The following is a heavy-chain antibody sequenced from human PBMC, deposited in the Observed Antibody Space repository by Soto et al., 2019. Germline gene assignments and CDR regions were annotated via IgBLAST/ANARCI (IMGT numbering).Heavy chain of an antibody. D-gene: IGHD3-22*01. V-gene: IGHV1-69*06. CDR2: IIPIFGTA. J-gene: IGHJ4*02. Sequence: QVQLVQSGAAVKKPGSSVKVSCKASGGTFSSYAISWVRQAPGQGLEWMGGIIPIFGTANYAQKFQGWVTMTRDTSISTAYMELSRLRSDDTAVYYCARGPYYYDSSGYYCYWGQGTLVTVSS. CDR3: ARGPYYYDSSGYYCY. CDR1: GGTFSSYA.